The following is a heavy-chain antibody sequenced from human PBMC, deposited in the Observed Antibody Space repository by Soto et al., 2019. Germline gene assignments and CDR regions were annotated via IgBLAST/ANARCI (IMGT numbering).Heavy chain of an antibody. CDR2: IYYSWST. J-gene: IGHJ5*02. CDR1: GGSISSSSYY. CDR3: ARQEITMVRAFNWFDP. Sequence: QLQLQESGPGLVKPSETLSLTCTVSGGSISSSSYYWGWIRQPPGKGLEWIGSIYYSWSTYYNPSPKCRVTIAIDTSKSQFSRTLTSVTAADTAVYYCARQEITMVRAFNWFDPWGQGTLVTVSA. V-gene: IGHV4-39*01. D-gene: IGHD3-10*01.